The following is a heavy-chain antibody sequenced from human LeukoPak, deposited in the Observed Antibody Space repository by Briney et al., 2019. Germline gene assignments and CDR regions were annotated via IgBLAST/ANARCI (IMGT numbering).Heavy chain of an antibody. CDR3: ARGSCSSTSCHDFDY. Sequence: ASVKVSCKTSGYTFSDYYMHWVRQAPGQGLEWMGWINPNNGRTSYAQKFQGRVTMTRDTSINTAYMDLSRLRSGDTAVYYCARGSCSSTSCHDFDYWGQGTLVTVSS. V-gene: IGHV1-2*02. J-gene: IGHJ4*02. CDR1: GYTFSDYY. D-gene: IGHD2-2*01. CDR2: INPNNGRT.